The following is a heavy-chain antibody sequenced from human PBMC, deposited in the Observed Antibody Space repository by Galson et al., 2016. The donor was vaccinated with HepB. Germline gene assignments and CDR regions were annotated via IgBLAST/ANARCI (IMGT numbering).Heavy chain of an antibody. J-gene: IGHJ4*02. D-gene: IGHD3-10*01. CDR1: GYTFSNYG. CDR2: ISPYNGKT. Sequence: SVKVSCKASGYTFSNYGITWVRQAPGQGLEWMGWISPYNGKTNYEQKFQGRVTMTTDTSTSTAYLELRSLRSDDTAVYYCARGSWATHRTVAYCDFWGQGTLVTVSS. CDR3: ARGSWATHRTVAYCDF. V-gene: IGHV1-18*01.